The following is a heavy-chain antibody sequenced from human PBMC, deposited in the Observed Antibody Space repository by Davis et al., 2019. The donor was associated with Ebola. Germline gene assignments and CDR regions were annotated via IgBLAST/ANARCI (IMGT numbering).Heavy chain of an antibody. CDR2: ISYDGSNK. CDR1: GFTFSSYA. V-gene: IGHV3-30-3*01. J-gene: IGHJ4*02. Sequence: GESLKISCAASGFTFSSYAMHWVRQAPGKGLEWVAVISYDGSNKYYADSVKGRFTISRDNSKNTLYLQMNSLRAEDTAVYYCARETPFDYWGQGTLVTVSS. CDR3: ARETPFDY.